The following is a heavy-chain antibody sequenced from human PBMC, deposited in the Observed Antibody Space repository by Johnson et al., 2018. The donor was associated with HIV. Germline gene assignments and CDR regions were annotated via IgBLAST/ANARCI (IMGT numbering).Heavy chain of an antibody. CDR2: INSDGSST. CDR1: GFTFSSYW. Sequence: EVHLVESGGGLVQPGGSLRLSCAASGFTFSSYWMHWVRQAPGKGLVWVSRINSDGSSTSYADSVKGRFTISRDNAKNSLYLQMNSLRAEDTAVYYCARYEGNYVAFDIWGQGTMVTVSS. V-gene: IGHV3-74*02. D-gene: IGHD1-7*01. CDR3: ARYEGNYVAFDI. J-gene: IGHJ3*02.